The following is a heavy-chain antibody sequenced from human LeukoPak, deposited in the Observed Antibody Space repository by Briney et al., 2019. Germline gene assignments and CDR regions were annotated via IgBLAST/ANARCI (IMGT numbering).Heavy chain of an antibody. D-gene: IGHD4-17*01. CDR1: GFVFSKNG. J-gene: IGHJ5*02. CDR2: IRHDESNK. CDR3: AKFSYGDYVA. V-gene: IGHV3-30*02. Sequence: GGSLRLSCATSGFVFSKNGMHWVRQAPGKGLEWVAFIRHDESNKYYADSVKGRFTISRDNSKNTLPLQMNSLRPDDTAVYYCAKFSYGDYVAWGQGTLVIVSS.